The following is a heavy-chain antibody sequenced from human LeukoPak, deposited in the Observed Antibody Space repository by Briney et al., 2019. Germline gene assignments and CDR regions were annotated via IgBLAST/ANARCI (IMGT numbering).Heavy chain of an antibody. V-gene: IGHV3-7*01. CDR3: ARDLSSSWSPGV. CDR1: GFTFNRCW. J-gene: IGHJ3*01. D-gene: IGHD6-13*01. CDR2: INPDGRDT. Sequence: PGGSLRLSCVVSGFTFNRCWMNWVRQAPGKGLEWVAHINPDGRDTYYVDSVKGRFTISRDNAQNSMYLQMNSLRIEDTAMYYCARDLSSSWSPGVWGQGTMVSASS.